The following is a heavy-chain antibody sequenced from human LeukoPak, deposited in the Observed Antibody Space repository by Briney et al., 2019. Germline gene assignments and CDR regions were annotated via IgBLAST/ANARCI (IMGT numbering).Heavy chain of an antibody. CDR1: GGSISSSY. V-gene: IGHV4-34*01. CDR3: ARGWYSGSCPDAFDI. Sequence: SETLSLTCTVSGGSISSSYWSWIRQPPGKGLEWIGEINHSGSTNYNPSLKSRVTISVDTSKNQFSLKLSSLTAADTAVYYCARGWYSGSCPDAFDIWGQGTMVTVSS. J-gene: IGHJ3*02. CDR2: INHSGST. D-gene: IGHD1-26*01.